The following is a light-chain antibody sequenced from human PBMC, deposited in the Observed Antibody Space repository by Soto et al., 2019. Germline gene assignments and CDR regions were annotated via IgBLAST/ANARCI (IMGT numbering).Light chain of an antibody. CDR3: AAWDDSLNGPV. CDR2: SNN. J-gene: IGLJ2*01. CDR1: SSNIGSNT. Sequence: QSVLTQPPSASGTPGQRVTISCSGSSSNIGSNTVNWYQQLPRTAPKLLIYSNNQRPSVVPDRFSCSKGSTSASLPISGHQSEDEADYYCAAWDDSLNGPVFGGGTKLTVL. V-gene: IGLV1-44*01.